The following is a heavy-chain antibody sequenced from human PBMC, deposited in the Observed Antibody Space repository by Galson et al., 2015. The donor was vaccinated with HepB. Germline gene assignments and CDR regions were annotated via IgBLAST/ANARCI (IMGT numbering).Heavy chain of an antibody. V-gene: IGHV1-69*13. CDR3: AKMYSGSFYAGGEGYGMDV. J-gene: IGHJ6*02. CDR2: IIPLFGTG. CDR1: GGIFNTYA. D-gene: IGHD1-26*01. Sequence: SVKVSCKASGGIFNTYAINWVRQPPGQGLEWMGGIIPLFGTGNYAQKFQGRVTITADESTTTAYMELSSLKSEDTAVYYCAKMYSGSFYAGGEGYGMDVWGQGATVTVSS.